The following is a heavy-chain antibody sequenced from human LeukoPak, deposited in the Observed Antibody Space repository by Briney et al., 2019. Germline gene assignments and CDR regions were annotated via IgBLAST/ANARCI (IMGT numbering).Heavy chain of an antibody. V-gene: IGHV3-21*01. CDR2: ISSSSSYT. CDR1: GFTFSSYS. D-gene: IGHD6-19*01. J-gene: IGHJ2*01. Sequence: GGSLRLSCAASGFTFSSYSMNWVRPAPGKGLEWVSSISSSSSYTYYADSVKGRFTISRDNAKNSLYLQMNSLRAEDTAVYYCARDKAVAGTGWYFDLWGRGTLVTVSS. CDR3: ARDKAVAGTGWYFDL.